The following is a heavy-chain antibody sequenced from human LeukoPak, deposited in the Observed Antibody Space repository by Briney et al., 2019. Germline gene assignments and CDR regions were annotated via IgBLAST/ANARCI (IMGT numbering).Heavy chain of an antibody. D-gene: IGHD5-24*01. CDR3: AKDGEMATIEYFQH. CDR2: VNRDGGLT. CDR1: GFAFHDYG. J-gene: IGHJ1*01. V-gene: IGHV3-20*04. Sequence: GGSLRLSCAASGFAFHDYGMSWVRQTPEKGLEWVSTVNRDGGLTDYADSVKGRFTISRDNSKNTLYLQMNSLRAEDTAVYYCAKDGEMATIEYFQHWGQGTLVTVSS.